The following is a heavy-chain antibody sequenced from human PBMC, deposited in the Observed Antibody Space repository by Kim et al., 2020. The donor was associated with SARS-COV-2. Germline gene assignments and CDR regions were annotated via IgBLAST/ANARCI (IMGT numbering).Heavy chain of an antibody. Sequence: GGSLRLSCAASGFPFSTYWMYWVRQAPGKGLEWLVNIKYDGSDKYYVDSVKGRFTVSRDNAKNSLYLHMTSLRAEDTALYFCARDRLGGYAMAVWGQGTT. D-gene: IGHD5-18*01. CDR2: IKYDGSDK. CDR3: ARDRLGGYAMAV. CDR1: GFPFSTYW. V-gene: IGHV3-7*05. J-gene: IGHJ6*02.